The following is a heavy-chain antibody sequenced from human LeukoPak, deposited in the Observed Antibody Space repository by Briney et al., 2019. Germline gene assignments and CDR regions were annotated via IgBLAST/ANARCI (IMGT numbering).Heavy chain of an antibody. V-gene: IGHV3-23*01. CDR2: ISGDGDNT. J-gene: IGHJ4*02. CDR1: GFTFSSYA. D-gene: IGHD7-27*01. CDR3: AKERNWGFFDY. Sequence: PGGSLRLSCAASGFTFSSYAMSWVREARGKGLEWVSAISGDGDNTYYAGSVKGRFTISRDNSKNTLCLQMNSLRAEDTAVYYCAKERNWGFFDYWGQGTLVTVSS.